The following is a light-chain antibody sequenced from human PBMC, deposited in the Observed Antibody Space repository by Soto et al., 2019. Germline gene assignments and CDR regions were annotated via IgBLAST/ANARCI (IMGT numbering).Light chain of an antibody. J-gene: IGLJ2*01. V-gene: IGLV3-21*04. CDR3: QVWDSSSDHGV. Sequence: SYELTQPPSVSVAPGKTARITCGGNNIGSKSVHWYQQKPGQAPVLVIYYDSDRPSGIPERFSGSNSGNTATLTISRVEPGDEADYYCQVWDSSSDHGVFGGGTQLTVL. CDR1: NIGSKS. CDR2: YDS.